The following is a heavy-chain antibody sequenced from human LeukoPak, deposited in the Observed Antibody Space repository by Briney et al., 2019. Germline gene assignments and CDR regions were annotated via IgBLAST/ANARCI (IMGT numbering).Heavy chain of an antibody. CDR3: ARAPIAAAGAYYYGMDV. V-gene: IGHV4-39*01. CDR2: IYYSGST. D-gene: IGHD6-13*01. CDR1: GGSISSRSYY. Sequence: SETLSLTCTVSGGSISSRSYYWGWIRQPPGKGLEWIGSIYYSGSTYYNPSLKSRVTISVDTSKNQFSLKLSSVTAADTAVYYCARAPIAAAGAYYYGMDVWGQGTTVTVSS. J-gene: IGHJ6*02.